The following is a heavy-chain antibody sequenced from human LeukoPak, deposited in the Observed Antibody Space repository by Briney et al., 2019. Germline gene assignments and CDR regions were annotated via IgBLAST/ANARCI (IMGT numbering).Heavy chain of an antibody. CDR2: ISSSSSYI. Sequence: GGSLRLSCAASGFTFSSYSMNWVRQAPGKGLEWVSSISSSSSYIYYADSVKGRFTISRDNAKNSLYLQMNSLRAEDTAVYYCARDGYYGSGSYYNPNWFDPWGQGTLVTVSS. CDR3: ARDGYYGSGSYYNPNWFDP. J-gene: IGHJ5*02. CDR1: GFTFSSYS. D-gene: IGHD3-10*01. V-gene: IGHV3-21*01.